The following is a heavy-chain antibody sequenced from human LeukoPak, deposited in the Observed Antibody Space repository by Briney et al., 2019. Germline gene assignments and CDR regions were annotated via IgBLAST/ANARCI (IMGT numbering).Heavy chain of an antibody. V-gene: IGHV3-33*01. CDR2: IWYDGSNK. CDR1: GFTFSSYG. Sequence: GGSLRLSCAASGFTFSSYGMHWVRQAPGKGLEWVAVIWYDGSNKYYADSVKGRFTISRGNSKNTLYLQMNSLRAEDTAVYYCAVTGLGGYFDYWGQGTLVTVSS. D-gene: IGHD3-9*01. CDR3: AVTGLGGYFDY. J-gene: IGHJ4*02.